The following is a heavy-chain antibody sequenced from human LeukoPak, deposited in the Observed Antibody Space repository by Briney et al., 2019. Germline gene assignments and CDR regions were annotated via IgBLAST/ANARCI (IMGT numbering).Heavy chain of an antibody. D-gene: IGHD3-10*01. V-gene: IGHV3-7*01. Sequence: PGGSLRLSCAASGFTFSSYWMSWVRQAQGKGLEWVANIKQDGSEKYYVDSVKGRFTISRDNAKNSLYLQMNSLRAEDTAVYYCARDCDSGSYEGSWFDPWGQGTLVSVSS. J-gene: IGHJ5*02. CDR1: GFTFSSYW. CDR3: ARDCDSGSYEGSWFDP. CDR2: IKQDGSEK.